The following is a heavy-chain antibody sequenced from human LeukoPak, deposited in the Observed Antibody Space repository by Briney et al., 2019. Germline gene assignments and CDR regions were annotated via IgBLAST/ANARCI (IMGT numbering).Heavy chain of an antibody. CDR1: GFTFSSHA. Sequence: PGGSLRLSCAASGFTFSSHAMSWVRQAPGKGLEWVSVISGSGGSTYYADSVKGRFTISRDNSKNTLYLQMNSLRVEDTAVYHCATNAGQWLVPFDYWGQGTLVTVSS. V-gene: IGHV3-23*01. CDR2: ISGSGGST. D-gene: IGHD6-19*01. J-gene: IGHJ4*02. CDR3: ATNAGQWLVPFDY.